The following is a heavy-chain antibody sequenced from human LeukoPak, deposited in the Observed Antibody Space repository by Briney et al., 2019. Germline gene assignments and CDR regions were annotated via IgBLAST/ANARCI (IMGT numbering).Heavy chain of an antibody. CDR1: GGSFSGYY. Sequence: SETLSLTCAVYGGSFSGYYWGWIRQPPGKGLEWIGSMYYSGSTYYNPSLKSRVTISVDTSKNQFSLKLSSVAAADTAVYYCARHRGYYYYYMDVWGKGTTVTISS. CDR3: ARHRGYYYYYMDV. J-gene: IGHJ6*03. V-gene: IGHV4-39*01. CDR2: MYYSGST.